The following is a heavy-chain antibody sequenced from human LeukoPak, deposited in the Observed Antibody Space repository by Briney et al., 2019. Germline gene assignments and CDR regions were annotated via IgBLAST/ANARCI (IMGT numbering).Heavy chain of an antibody. V-gene: IGHV3-30*03. J-gene: IGHJ6*03. Sequence: GGSLRLSCAASGFTFSSYDMHWVRQAPGKGLEWVAVISYDGSNKYYADSVKGRFTISRDNAKNSLYLQMNSLRAEDTAVYYCARDRPGYYYYMDVWGKGTTVTISS. CDR3: ARDRPGYYYYMDV. CDR1: GFTFSSYD. CDR2: ISYDGSNK.